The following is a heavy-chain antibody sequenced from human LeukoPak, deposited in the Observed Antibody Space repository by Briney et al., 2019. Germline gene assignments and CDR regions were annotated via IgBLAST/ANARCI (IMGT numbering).Heavy chain of an antibody. CDR1: GFTFSSYS. CDR3: ARGPLLEWLNTFDY. J-gene: IGHJ4*02. V-gene: IGHV3-21*01. D-gene: IGHD3-3*01. CDR2: ISSSSSYI. Sequence: GGSLRLSCAASGFTFSSYSMNWVRQAPGKGLEWVSSISSSSSYIYYADSVKGRFTISRDNAKNSLYLQMNSLRAEDTAVYSCARGPLLEWLNTFDYWGQGTLVTVSS.